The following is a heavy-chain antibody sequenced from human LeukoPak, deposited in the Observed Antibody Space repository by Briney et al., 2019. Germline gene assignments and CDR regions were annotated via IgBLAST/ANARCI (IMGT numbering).Heavy chain of an antibody. CDR1: GYSISSHY. Sequence: PSETLSLTCTVSGYSISSHYWSWIRQPPGKGLDWIGYIYYSWSTIYNPSLKSRVTISVDTSKNQFSLTLSSVTAADTAVYYCARGKDGHLVLDYYESSGYYFFNYWGQGTLVTVSS. CDR3: ARGKDGHLVLDYYESSGYYFFNY. CDR2: IYYSWST. D-gene: IGHD3-22*01. J-gene: IGHJ4*02. V-gene: IGHV4-59*11.